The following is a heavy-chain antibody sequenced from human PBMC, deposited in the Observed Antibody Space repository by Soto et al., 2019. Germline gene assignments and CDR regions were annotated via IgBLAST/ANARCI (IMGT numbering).Heavy chain of an antibody. Sequence: SETLSLTCAVYGGSFSGYYWSWIRQPPGKGLEWIGEINHSGSTNYNPSLKSRVTISVDTSKNQFSLKLSSVTAADTAAYYCARGGVELRFLGYYYYGMDVWGQGTTVTVSS. D-gene: IGHD3-3*01. V-gene: IGHV4-34*01. CDR1: GGSFSGYY. CDR3: ARGGVELRFLGYYYYGMDV. J-gene: IGHJ6*02. CDR2: INHSGST.